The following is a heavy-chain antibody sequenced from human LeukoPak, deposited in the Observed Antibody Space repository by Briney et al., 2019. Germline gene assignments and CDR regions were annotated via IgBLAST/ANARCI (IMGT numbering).Heavy chain of an antibody. Sequence: PGGSLRLSCAASGFTFSSYAMHWVRQAPGKGLEWVAVMSYDGSNKYYADSVKGRFTISRDNSKNTLYLQMNSLRAEDTAVYYCARDDYRIAAAGLDYWGQGTLVTVSS. J-gene: IGHJ4*02. D-gene: IGHD6-13*01. CDR3: ARDDYRIAAAGLDY. CDR2: MSYDGSNK. CDR1: GFTFSSYA. V-gene: IGHV3-30-3*01.